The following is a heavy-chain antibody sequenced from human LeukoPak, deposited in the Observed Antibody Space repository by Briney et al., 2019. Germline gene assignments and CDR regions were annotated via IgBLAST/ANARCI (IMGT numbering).Heavy chain of an antibody. Sequence: GGSLRLSCAASGFTFSSYGMHWVRQAPGKGLEWVAFIRYDGSNKYYADSVKGRFTISRDNSKNTLYLQMNSLRAEDTAVYYCAKDSDIVVVPAAPPDTFDIWGQGTMVTVSS. CDR2: IRYDGSNK. CDR3: AKDSDIVVVPAAPPDTFDI. V-gene: IGHV3-30*02. J-gene: IGHJ3*02. CDR1: GFTFSSYG. D-gene: IGHD2-2*01.